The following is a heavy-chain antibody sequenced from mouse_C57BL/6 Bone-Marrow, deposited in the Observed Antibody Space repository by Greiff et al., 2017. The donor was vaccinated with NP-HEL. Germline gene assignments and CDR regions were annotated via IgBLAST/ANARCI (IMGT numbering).Heavy chain of an antibody. Sequence: DVQLQESGPGLVKPSQSLSLTCSVTGYSITSGYYWNWIRQFPGNKLEWMGYISYDGSNNYNPSLKNRISITRDTSKNQFFLKLNSVTTEDTATYYCARVPYGNYRLYYFDYWGQGTTLTVSS. CDR2: ISYDGSN. J-gene: IGHJ2*01. D-gene: IGHD2-1*01. CDR3: ARVPYGNYRLYYFDY. V-gene: IGHV3-6*01. CDR1: GYSITSGYY.